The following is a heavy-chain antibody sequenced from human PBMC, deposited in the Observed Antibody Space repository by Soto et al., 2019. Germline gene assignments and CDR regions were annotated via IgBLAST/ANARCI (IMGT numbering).Heavy chain of an antibody. CDR3: ARGRYCSSGSCYSGLWWFDP. CDR1: AGSIRSYY. J-gene: IGHJ5*02. Sequence: SETLSLTCTVSAGSIRSYYWSWIRQPPGKGLEWIGDIYYNGGANYNSSLKSRVTISADTSKDQFFLKVRSVTTADTAVYYCARGRYCSSGSCYSGLWWFDPWGQGTLVTVSS. D-gene: IGHD2-15*01. CDR2: IYYNGGA. V-gene: IGHV4-59*01.